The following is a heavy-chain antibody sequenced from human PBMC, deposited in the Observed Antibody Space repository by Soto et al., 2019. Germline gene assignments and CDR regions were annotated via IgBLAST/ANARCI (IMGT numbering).Heavy chain of an antibody. CDR3: ARLEYSYGNYYYYYGMDV. J-gene: IGHJ6*02. V-gene: IGHV1-69*01. CDR2: IIPIFGTA. Sequence: QVQLVQSGAEGKKPGSSVKVSCKASGGTFSSYAISWVRQAPGQGLEWMGGIIPIFGTANYAQKFQGRVTMTADESTSTAYMGLSSLRSEDTAVYYWARLEYSYGNYYYYYGMDVWGQGTTVTVSS. CDR1: GGTFSSYA. D-gene: IGHD5-18*01.